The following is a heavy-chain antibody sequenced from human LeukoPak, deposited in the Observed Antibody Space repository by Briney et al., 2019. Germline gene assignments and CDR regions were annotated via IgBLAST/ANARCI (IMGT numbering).Heavy chain of an antibody. CDR2: ISGSGGST. D-gene: IGHD3-9*01. V-gene: IGHV3-23*01. Sequence: GGSLRLSCAASGFTFSSYGMSWVRQAPGKGLEWVSAISGSGGSTYYADSVKGRFTISRDNSKNTLYLQMNSLRAEDTAVYYCAKVYYDILTGYRVDGMDVWGQGTTVTASS. CDR1: GFTFSSYG. J-gene: IGHJ6*02. CDR3: AKVYYDILTGYRVDGMDV.